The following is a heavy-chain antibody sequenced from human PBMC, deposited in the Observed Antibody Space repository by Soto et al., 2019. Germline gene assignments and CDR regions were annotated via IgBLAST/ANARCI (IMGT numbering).Heavy chain of an antibody. V-gene: IGHV4-34*01. CDR2: INHSGST. CDR3: ASYSLYCSGGSCSYNFDY. D-gene: IGHD2-15*01. CDR1: GGSFSGYY. J-gene: IGHJ4*02. Sequence: SETLSLTCAVYGGSFSGYYWSWIRQPPGKGLEWIGEINHSGSTNYNPSLKSRVTISVDTSKNQFSLKLSSVTAADTAVYYCASYSLYCSGGSCSYNFDYWGQGTLVTVSS.